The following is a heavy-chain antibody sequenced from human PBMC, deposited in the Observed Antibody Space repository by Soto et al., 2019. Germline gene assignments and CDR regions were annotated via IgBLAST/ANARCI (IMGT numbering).Heavy chain of an antibody. CDR1: GHLFNNHW. CDR2: IFTRDSET. Sequence: PGESLKISCKGPGHLFNNHWIGWVRQTPGKGLEWMGLIFTRDSETKTSPSFQGHVSFSVDNSINTVYLQWTSLKTTDTGIYFCARGYFDSGHGYDLWGQGTRVTVS. J-gene: IGHJ5*02. CDR3: ARGYFDSGHGYDL. D-gene: IGHD3-10*01. V-gene: IGHV5-51*01.